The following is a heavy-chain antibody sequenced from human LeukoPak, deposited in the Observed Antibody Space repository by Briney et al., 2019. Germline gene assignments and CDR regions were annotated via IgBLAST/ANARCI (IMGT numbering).Heavy chain of an antibody. D-gene: IGHD3-9*01. CDR1: GFTFSSYA. Sequence: GGSLRLSCAASGFTFSSYAMSWVRQAPGKGLEWVSAISGSGLSTYYADSVKGRFSISRDNSKNTLYLQMNSLRAEDTAVYYCAKDYDILTGSFDYWGQGTLVTVSS. J-gene: IGHJ4*02. CDR2: ISGSGLST. CDR3: AKDYDILTGSFDY. V-gene: IGHV3-23*01.